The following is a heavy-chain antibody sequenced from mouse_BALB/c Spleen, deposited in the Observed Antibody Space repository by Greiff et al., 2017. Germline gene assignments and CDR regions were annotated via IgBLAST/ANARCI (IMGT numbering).Heavy chain of an antibody. CDR3: ARGGGYYYYAMDY. CDR2: ISSGGSYT. J-gene: IGHJ4*01. D-gene: IGHD2-3*01. Sequence: EVQGVESGGDLVKPGGSLKLSCAASGFTFSSYGMSWVRQTPDKRLEWVATISSGGSYTYYPDIVKGRFTISRDNAKNTLYLQMSSLKSEDTAMYYCARGGGYYYYAMDYWGQGTSVTVSS. CDR1: GFTFSSYG. V-gene: IGHV5-6*01.